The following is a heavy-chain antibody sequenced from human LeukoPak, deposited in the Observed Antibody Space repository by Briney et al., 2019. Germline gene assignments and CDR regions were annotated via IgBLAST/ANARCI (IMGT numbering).Heavy chain of an antibody. Sequence: GGPLRLSCAASGFTFSSYAMHWVRQAPGKGLEWVAVISYDGSNKYYADSVKGRFTISRDNSKNTLYLQMNSLRAEDTAVYYCVRDMTDYSNSLDYWGQGTLVTVSS. CDR3: VRDMTDYSNSLDY. J-gene: IGHJ4*02. CDR1: GFTFSSYA. CDR2: ISYDGSNK. D-gene: IGHD4-11*01. V-gene: IGHV3-30-3*01.